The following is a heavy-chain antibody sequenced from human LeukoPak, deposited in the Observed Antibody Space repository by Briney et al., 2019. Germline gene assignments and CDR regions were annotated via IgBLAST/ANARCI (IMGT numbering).Heavy chain of an antibody. Sequence: GGSLRLSCAASGFTFSSYAMSCVRQAPGKGLEWVSAISGSGGSTYFADSVKGRFTISRDNSKNTLYLQMNSLRVEDTAEYYCAKYATPPHYYFDYWGQGTLVTVSS. V-gene: IGHV3-23*01. CDR2: ISGSGGST. CDR1: GFTFSSYA. D-gene: IGHD2-8*01. J-gene: IGHJ4*02. CDR3: AKYATPPHYYFDY.